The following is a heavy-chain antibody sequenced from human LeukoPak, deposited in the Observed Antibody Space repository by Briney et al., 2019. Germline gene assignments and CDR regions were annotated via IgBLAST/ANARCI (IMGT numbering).Heavy chain of an antibody. J-gene: IGHJ6*02. CDR2: IYSGGST. Sequence: GGSLRLSCAASGFTVSSNYMSWVRLAPGKGLEWVSVIYSGGSTYYADSVKGRFTISRDNSKNTLYLQMNSLRAEDTAVYYCARVGSHYGMDVWGQGTTVTVSS. CDR3: ARVGSHYGMDV. D-gene: IGHD3-10*01. CDR1: GFTVSSNY. V-gene: IGHV3-66*01.